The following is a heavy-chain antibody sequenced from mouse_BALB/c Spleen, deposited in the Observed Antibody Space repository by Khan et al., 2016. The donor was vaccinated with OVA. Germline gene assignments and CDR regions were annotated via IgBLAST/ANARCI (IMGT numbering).Heavy chain of an antibody. D-gene: IGHD2-10*01. Sequence: QVQLKQSGPELKKPGETVKISCKASGYTFTNYGMNWVKQSPGKALKWMGWINTYTGEPTYADDFKGRFDFSLDTSASTAYLQINNLKSEDTATYFCARPPYFSYTLDHWGQGTSVTVSS. CDR2: INTYTGEP. V-gene: IGHV9-3-1*01. CDR3: ARPPYFSYTLDH. CDR1: GYTFTNYG. J-gene: IGHJ4*01.